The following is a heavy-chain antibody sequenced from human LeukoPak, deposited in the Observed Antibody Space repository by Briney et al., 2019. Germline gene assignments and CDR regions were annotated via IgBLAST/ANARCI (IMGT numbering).Heavy chain of an antibody. V-gene: IGHV3-49*03. CDR1: GFTLRVYA. D-gene: IGHD3-3*01. Sequence: PGRPLRLLCSPFGFTLRVYAMRWLRQATGEGREWVGYIRSKAYVGTTEYAASVKGRFTSSRDDSNSIAYLQMNSLKTEDTAMYYCSRGSYDYWKKAFFDYWGQGTLVTVSS. J-gene: IGHJ4*02. CDR2: IRSKAYVGTT. CDR3: SRGSYDYWKKAFFDY.